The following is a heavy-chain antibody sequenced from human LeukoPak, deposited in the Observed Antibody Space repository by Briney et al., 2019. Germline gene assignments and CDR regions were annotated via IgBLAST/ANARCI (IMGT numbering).Heavy chain of an antibody. CDR3: AKGDCSGGSCYFLDY. CDR1: GFTFSNYV. CDR2: ISGSGGST. D-gene: IGHD2-15*01. J-gene: IGHJ4*02. Sequence: GGSLRLSCAASGFTFSNYVMSWVRQAPGKGLEWVSAISGSGGSTYYADSVKGRFTISRDNSKNTLYLQMNSLRAEDTAVYYCAKGDCSGGSCYFLDYWGQGTLVTVSS. V-gene: IGHV3-23*01.